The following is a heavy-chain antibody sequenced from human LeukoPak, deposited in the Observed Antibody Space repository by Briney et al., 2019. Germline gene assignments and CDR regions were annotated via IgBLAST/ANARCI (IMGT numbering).Heavy chain of an antibody. CDR2: MNTNSGNT. V-gene: IGHV1-8*01. J-gene: IGHJ3*02. D-gene: IGHD3-16*01. CDR3: ARTTYYDYVWGSYGANAFDI. Sequence: ASVKVSCKASGYTLTSYDINWVRQATGQGLEWMGWMNTNSGNTGYAQKFQGRVTMTRNTSKSTAYMELSSLRSEDTAVYYCARTTYYDYVWGSYGANAFDIWGQGTMVSVSS. CDR1: GYTLTSYD.